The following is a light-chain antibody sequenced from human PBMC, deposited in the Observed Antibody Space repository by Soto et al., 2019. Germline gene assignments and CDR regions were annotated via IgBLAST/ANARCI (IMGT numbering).Light chain of an antibody. CDR2: GAS. CDR3: QQYNHWPLT. J-gene: IGKJ4*01. CDR1: QSVGSN. Sequence: EIVITQSPATLSVSPGERATLSCRASQSVGSNLAWYQQKPGQAPRVLIYGASTRATGIPARFSGSGSGAEFTLTISSLQSEDFALYYCQQYNHWPLTFGGGTKV. V-gene: IGKV3-15*01.